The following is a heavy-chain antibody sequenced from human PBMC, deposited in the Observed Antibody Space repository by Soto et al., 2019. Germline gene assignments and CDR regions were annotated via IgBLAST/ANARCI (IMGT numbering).Heavy chain of an antibody. CDR3: ARGAEGSSWSRYYYYYGMDV. Sequence: SETLSLTCAVYGGSFSGYYWSWIRQPPGKGLEWIGEINHSGSTNYNPSPKSRVTISVDTSKNQFSLKLSSVTAADTAVYYCARGAEGSSWSRYYYYYGMDVWGQGTTVTVSS. V-gene: IGHV4-34*01. CDR1: GGSFSGYY. D-gene: IGHD6-13*01. CDR2: INHSGST. J-gene: IGHJ6*02.